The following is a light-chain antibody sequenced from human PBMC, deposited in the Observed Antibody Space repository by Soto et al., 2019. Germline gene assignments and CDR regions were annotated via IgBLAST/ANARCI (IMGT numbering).Light chain of an antibody. CDR1: QSVSTNY. V-gene: IGKV3D-20*01. J-gene: IGKJ1*01. CDR3: QHYNSYSEA. CDR2: DAS. Sequence: IVWTQSPATLSLSQGERATLFCGASQSVSTNYVAWYQQKAGLAPRILIYDASNRATGIPARFSGSGSGTEFNLTISRLQTDDFATYECQHYNSYSEAFCQGTKVDIK.